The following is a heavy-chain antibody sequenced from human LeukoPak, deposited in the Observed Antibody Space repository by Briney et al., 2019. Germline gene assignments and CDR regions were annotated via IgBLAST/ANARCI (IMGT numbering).Heavy chain of an antibody. D-gene: IGHD2-15*01. V-gene: IGHV3-23*01. CDR1: GFTFSNYA. CDR3: AKDRSSGGSCYNY. CDR2: ISGSGGAT. Sequence: GGSLRLSCAASGFTFSNYAMTWVRQAPGKGLEWVSGISGSGGATYYADSVKGRYTISSDNSENTVYLQMNSLRVEDTAIYYCAKDRSSGGSCYNYWGRGTQVPVSS. J-gene: IGHJ4*02.